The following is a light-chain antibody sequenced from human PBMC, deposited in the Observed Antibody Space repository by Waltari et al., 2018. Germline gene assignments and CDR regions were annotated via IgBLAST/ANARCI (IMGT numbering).Light chain of an antibody. CDR2: EAS. CDR1: QGISSY. Sequence: IQLTQSPSSLSASVGDRVTITCRARQGISSYLGWYQQKPGRDPKLLIYEASNLCSGVPSRFTGSGSREDFTLTISSLQPEDFAPYFCQQLSTYPLNFGGGTKVE. V-gene: IGKV1-9*01. J-gene: IGKJ4*01. CDR3: QQLSTYPLN.